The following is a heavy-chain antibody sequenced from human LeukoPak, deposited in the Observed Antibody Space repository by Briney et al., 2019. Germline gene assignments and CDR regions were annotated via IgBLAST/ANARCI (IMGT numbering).Heavy chain of an antibody. CDR1: GFTFSSYG. D-gene: IGHD6-13*01. Sequence: GGSLRLSCAASGFTFSSYGMHWVRQAPGEGLEGVAFIRYDGSNKYYADSVKGRFTISRDNSKNKMYLQMTSLRAEDTAVYYCAKGSGSSRYYYYYYMDVWGKGTTVTVSS. J-gene: IGHJ6*03. V-gene: IGHV3-30*02. CDR3: AKGSGSSRYYYYYYMDV. CDR2: IRYDGSNK.